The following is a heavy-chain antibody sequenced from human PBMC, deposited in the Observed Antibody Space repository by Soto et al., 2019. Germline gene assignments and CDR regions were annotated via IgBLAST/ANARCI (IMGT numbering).Heavy chain of an antibody. CDR3: ARAKSSGSYYKSYYYMDV. Sequence: ASVKVSCKASGYTFTNYGITWVRQAPGQGLEWMGWISAYNGDTHYTQRLQGRVTMTRNTSISTAYMELSSLRSEDTAVYYCARAKSSGSYYKSYYYMDVWGKGTTVTVSS. J-gene: IGHJ6*03. V-gene: IGHV1-18*01. CDR1: GYTFTNYG. CDR2: ISAYNGDT. D-gene: IGHD3-10*01.